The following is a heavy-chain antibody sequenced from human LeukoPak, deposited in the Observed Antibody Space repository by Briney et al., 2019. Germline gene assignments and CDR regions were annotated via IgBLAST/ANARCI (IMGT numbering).Heavy chain of an antibody. Sequence: PGGSLRLSCAASGFTFDDYAMHWVRQAPGKGLEWVSSISWNSGSTYYADSVKGRFTISRDNAKNSLYLQMNSLRAEDTAVYYCARGGWYPDYWGQGTLVTVSS. CDR1: GFTFDDYA. D-gene: IGHD6-19*01. V-gene: IGHV3-9*01. CDR2: ISWNSGST. CDR3: ARGGWYPDY. J-gene: IGHJ4*02.